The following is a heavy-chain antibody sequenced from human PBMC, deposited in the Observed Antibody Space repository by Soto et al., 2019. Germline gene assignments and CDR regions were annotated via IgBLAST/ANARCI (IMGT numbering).Heavy chain of an antibody. Sequence: QVQLVQSGAEVKKPGASVKVSCKASGYTFTSHDIKWVRQATEQGPEWMGWMDPNSGVTGYAQKFQGRVTMTRNTSTNTAHMELSSLTSDDTAVYYCARERKFDFWRKGLDVWGQGTTVTVSS. V-gene: IGHV1-8*01. CDR2: MDPNSGVT. J-gene: IGHJ6*02. CDR1: GYTFTSHD. D-gene: IGHD3-3*01. CDR3: ARERKFDFWRKGLDV.